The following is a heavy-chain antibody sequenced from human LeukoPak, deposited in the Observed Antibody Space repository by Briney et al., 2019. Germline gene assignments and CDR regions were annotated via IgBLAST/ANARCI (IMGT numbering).Heavy chain of an antibody. J-gene: IGHJ6*03. CDR1: GYTFTGYY. V-gene: IGHV1-2*02. Sequence: ASVKVSCKASGYTFTGYYMHWVRQAPGQGLEWMGWINPNSGGTNYAQKFQGRVTMTRDTSISTAYMELSRLRSDDTAVYYCARSQGCEPSNYYYSYMDVWGKGTTVTVSS. D-gene: IGHD2-8*01. CDR2: INPNSGGT. CDR3: ARSQGCEPSNYYYSYMDV.